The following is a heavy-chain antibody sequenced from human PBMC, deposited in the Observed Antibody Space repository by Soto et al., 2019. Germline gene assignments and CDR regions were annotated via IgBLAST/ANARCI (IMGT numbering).Heavy chain of an antibody. Sequence: GGSLRLPCAASGFTFSSYAMSWVRQAPGKGLEWVSAISGSGGSTYYADSVKGRFTISRDNSKNTLYLQMDSLRAEDTAVYYCAKDSPSDYYDSSGNTDYWGQGTLVTVSS. CDR1: GFTFSSYA. CDR3: AKDSPSDYYDSSGNTDY. V-gene: IGHV3-23*01. CDR2: ISGSGGST. D-gene: IGHD3-22*01. J-gene: IGHJ4*02.